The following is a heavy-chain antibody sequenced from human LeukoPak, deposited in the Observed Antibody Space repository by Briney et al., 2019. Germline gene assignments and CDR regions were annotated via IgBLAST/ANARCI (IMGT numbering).Heavy chain of an antibody. Sequence: SVKVSCKASGYTFTSYGISWVRQAPGQGLEWMGGLIPIYGTVNYAQKFQGSVTITTDESTRTAYLELSSLRSEDTAVYYCATLSPSIYYYSYYFDSWGQGTLVTVSS. CDR3: ATLSPSIYYYSYYFDS. CDR1: GYTFTSYG. V-gene: IGHV1-69*05. J-gene: IGHJ4*02. CDR2: LIPIYGTV. D-gene: IGHD3-22*01.